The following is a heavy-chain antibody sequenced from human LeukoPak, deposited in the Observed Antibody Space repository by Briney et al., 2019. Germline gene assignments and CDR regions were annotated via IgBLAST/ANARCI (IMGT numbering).Heavy chain of an antibody. Sequence: GASVKVSCKASGYTFTSYDINWVRQATGQGLEWIGWMNPNSGNTGYAQKFQGRVTMTRNTSISTAYMELSRLRSEDTAVYYCARTYYDFWSGPHLGEDWFDPWGQGTLVTVSS. CDR2: MNPNSGNT. V-gene: IGHV1-8*01. CDR3: ARTYYDFWSGPHLGEDWFDP. D-gene: IGHD3-3*01. J-gene: IGHJ5*02. CDR1: GYTFTSYD.